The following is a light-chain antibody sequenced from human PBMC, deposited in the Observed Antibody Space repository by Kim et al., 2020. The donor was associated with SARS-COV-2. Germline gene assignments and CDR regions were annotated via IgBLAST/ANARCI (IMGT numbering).Light chain of an antibody. V-gene: IGLV1-44*01. CDR2: SNT. CDR3: AAWDDSLDAEV. Sequence: QSVLSQPPSASGTPGQRVTISCSGSTSNIGSNTVNWYQQLPGTAPKLLIYSNTQRPSGVPDRFSGSKSGTSASLAISGLLSEDETDYYCAAWDDSLDAEVFGGGTQRTVL. J-gene: IGLJ3*02. CDR1: TSNIGSNT.